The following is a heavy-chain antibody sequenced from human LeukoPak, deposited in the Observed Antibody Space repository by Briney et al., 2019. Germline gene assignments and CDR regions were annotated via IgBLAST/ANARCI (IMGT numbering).Heavy chain of an antibody. Sequence: SETLSLTCTVSGGSISSYYWSWIRQSPGRGLEWIGHIYYSGTTHYNPSLKSRVTISVDTSKNQFSLKLSSVTAADTAVYYCARHHGDYYYYGMDVWGQGTTDTVSS. CDR2: IYYSGTT. J-gene: IGHJ6*02. D-gene: IGHD4-17*01. CDR3: ARHHGDYYYYGMDV. V-gene: IGHV4-59*08. CDR1: GGSISSYY.